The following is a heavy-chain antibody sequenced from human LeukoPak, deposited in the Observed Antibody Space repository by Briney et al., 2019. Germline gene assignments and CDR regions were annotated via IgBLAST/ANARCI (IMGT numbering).Heavy chain of an antibody. CDR3: ARIPRWYCSGGSGNYYYYGMDV. J-gene: IGHJ6*02. V-gene: IGHV1-2*02. D-gene: IGHD2-15*01. Sequence: GASVKVACKASGYTFTRYYMHCVRQAPGDGLEWIGCSNPKSGGTYYAQKFLGRVTKTGDTSISTAYMELSRPRSDDTSVYYCARIPRWYCSGGSGNYYYYGMDVWGQGTTVTVSS. CDR2: SNPKSGGT. CDR1: GYTFTRYY.